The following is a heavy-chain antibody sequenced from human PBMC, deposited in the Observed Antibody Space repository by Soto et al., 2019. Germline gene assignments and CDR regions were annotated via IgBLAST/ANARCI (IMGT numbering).Heavy chain of an antibody. CDR3: ARAYYDFWSGYWGGMDV. J-gene: IGHJ6*02. Sequence: QLQLQESGPGLVKPSETLSLTCTVSGGSISSSSYYWGWIRQPPGKGLEWIGSIYYSGSTYYNPSLKSRATISVDMSKNQFSLKLSSVTAADTAVYYCARAYYDFWSGYWGGMDVWGQGTTVTVSS. CDR2: IYYSGST. V-gene: IGHV4-39*01. D-gene: IGHD3-3*01. CDR1: GGSISSSSYY.